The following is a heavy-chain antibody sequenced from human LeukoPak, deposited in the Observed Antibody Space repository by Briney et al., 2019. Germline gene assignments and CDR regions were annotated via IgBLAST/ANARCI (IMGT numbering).Heavy chain of an antibody. V-gene: IGHV7-4-1*02. CDR1: GYTFTSYA. J-gene: IGHJ4*02. CDR3: ARYYYGSGSYGGGGTDY. CDR2: INTNTGNP. D-gene: IGHD3-10*01. Sequence: ASVKVSCKASGYTFTSYAMNWVRQAPGQGLEWMGWINTNTGNPTYAQGFTGRFVFSLDTSVSTAYLQISSLKAEDTAVYYCARYYYGSGSYGGGGTDYWGQGTLVTVSS.